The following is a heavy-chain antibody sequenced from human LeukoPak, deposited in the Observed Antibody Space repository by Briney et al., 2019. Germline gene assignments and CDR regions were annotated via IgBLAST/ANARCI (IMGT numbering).Heavy chain of an antibody. CDR1: GGSISSSSYY. CDR3: ARDELYYDSKDAFDI. V-gene: IGHV4-39*07. D-gene: IGHD3-22*01. Sequence: PSETLSLTCTVSGGSISSSSYYWGWIRQPPGKGLEWIGSIYYSGSTYYNPSLKSRVTISVDTSKNQFSLKLSSVTAADTAVYYCARDELYYDSKDAFDIWGQGTLVTVSS. CDR2: IYYSGST. J-gene: IGHJ3*02.